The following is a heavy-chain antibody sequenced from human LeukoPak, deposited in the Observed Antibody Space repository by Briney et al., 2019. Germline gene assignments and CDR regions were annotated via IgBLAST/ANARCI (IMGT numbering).Heavy chain of an antibody. D-gene: IGHD6-19*01. CDR1: GFTSNTYW. J-gene: IGHJ2*01. CDR2: INPDGTVT. Sequence: GGSLRLSCAASGFTSNTYWMHWVRQAPGKGLVWVSPINPDGTVTTYADSVKGRFTISRDNAKNTLYLQMNSLKAEDTAVYYCVRDSPSGFFDLWGRGTLVTVSS. V-gene: IGHV3-74*01. CDR3: VRDSPSGFFDL.